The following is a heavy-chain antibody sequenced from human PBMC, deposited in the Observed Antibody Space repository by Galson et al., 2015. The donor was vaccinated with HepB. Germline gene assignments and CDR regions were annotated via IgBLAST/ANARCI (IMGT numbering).Heavy chain of an antibody. D-gene: IGHD5-12*01. J-gene: IGHJ6*03. CDR1: GGTFSSYA. V-gene: IGHV1-69*06. Sequence: SVKVSCKASGGTFSSYAISWVRQAPGQGLEWMGGIIPIFGTANYAQKFQGRVTITADKSTSPAYMELSSLRSEDTAVYYCARDSKPVVATIRDYYYYMDVWGKGTTVTVSS. CDR2: IIPIFGTA. CDR3: ARDSKPVVATIRDYYYYMDV.